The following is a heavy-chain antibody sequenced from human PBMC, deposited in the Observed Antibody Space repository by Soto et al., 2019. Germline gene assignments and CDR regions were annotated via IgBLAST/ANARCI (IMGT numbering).Heavy chain of an antibody. V-gene: IGHV1-18*01. J-gene: IGHJ4*02. CDR3: ARVIPGVEAHFMSTLLLDYFDY. Sequence: ASVKVSCKASGYTFTNFGVTWVRRAPGQGLEWMGWISAYTDTPNYAQKFQGRVTMTIDTSTSTAYMDLRSLTSDDTAVYYCARVIPGVEAHFMSTLLLDYFDYWGQGTLVTVSS. CDR1: GYTFTNFG. D-gene: IGHD2-15*01. CDR2: ISAYTDTP.